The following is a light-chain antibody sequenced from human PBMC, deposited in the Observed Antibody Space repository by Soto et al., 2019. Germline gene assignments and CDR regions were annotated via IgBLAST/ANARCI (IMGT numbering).Light chain of an antibody. CDR1: ESLLHTNGYNY. CDR3: MQSLQTPYT. CDR2: LGS. J-gene: IGKJ2*01. Sequence: DIVITQSPLSLPVTPGEPASISCRSSESLLHTNGYNYLDWYMQKPGQAPQLLIYLGSHRASGVPDRFIGSGSCTDFTLKISSVEAEDVAIYYCMQSLQTPYTFGQGSKLDIK. V-gene: IGKV2-28*01.